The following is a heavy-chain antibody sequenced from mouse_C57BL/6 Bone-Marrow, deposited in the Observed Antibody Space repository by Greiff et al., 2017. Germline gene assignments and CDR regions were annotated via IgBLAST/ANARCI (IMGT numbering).Heavy chain of an antibody. CDR2: IYPGSGST. J-gene: IGHJ1*03. CDR3: ARGGGNCFWYFDV. Sequence: VQLQQPGAELVKPGASVKMSCKASGYTFTSYWITWVKQRPGQGLEWIGDIYPGSGSTNYNEKFKSKATLTVDTSSSTAYMQLSSLTSEDSAVYYCARGGGNCFWYFDVWGTGTTVTVSS. CDR1: GYTFTSYW. V-gene: IGHV1-55*01. D-gene: IGHD2-1*01.